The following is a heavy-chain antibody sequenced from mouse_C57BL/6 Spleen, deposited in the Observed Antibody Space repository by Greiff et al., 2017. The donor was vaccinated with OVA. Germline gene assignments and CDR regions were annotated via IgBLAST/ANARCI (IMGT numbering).Heavy chain of an antibody. CDR3: TREGVYYEAWFAY. CDR2: IDPETGGT. V-gene: IGHV1-15*01. Sequence: QVQLQQSGAELVRPGASVTLSCKASGYTFTDYEMHWVKQTPVHGLEWIGAIDPETGGTAYNQKFKGKAILTADKSSSTAYMELRSLTSEDSAVYYCTREGVYYEAWFAYWGQGTLVTVSA. D-gene: IGHD2-4*01. J-gene: IGHJ3*01. CDR1: GYTFTDYE.